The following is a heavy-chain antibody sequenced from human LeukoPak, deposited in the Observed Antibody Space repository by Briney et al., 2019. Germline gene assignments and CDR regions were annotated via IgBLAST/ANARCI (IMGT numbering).Heavy chain of an antibody. CDR1: GGSISSGDYY. V-gene: IGHV4-30-4*01. J-gene: IGHJ4*02. CDR2: IYYSGST. Sequence: SQTLSLTCTVSGGSISSGDYYWTWIRQPPGKGLEWIGYIYYSGSTYYNPSLKSRVAILVDTSKNQFSLKLSSVTAADTAVYYCALQIGLRAMSWGQGTLVTVSS. CDR3: ALQIGLRAMS. D-gene: IGHD2-21*02.